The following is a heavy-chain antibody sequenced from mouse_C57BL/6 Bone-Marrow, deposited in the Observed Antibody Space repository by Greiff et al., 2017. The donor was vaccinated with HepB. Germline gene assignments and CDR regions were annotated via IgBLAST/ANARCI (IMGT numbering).Heavy chain of an antibody. CDR3: ASFVYGNYGRSAMDY. D-gene: IGHD2-1*01. J-gene: IGHJ4*01. Sequence: QVQLQQPGAELVRPGSSVKLSCKASGYTFTSYWMHWVKQRPIQGLEWIGNIDPSDSETHYNQKFKDKATLTVDKSSSTAYMQLSSLTSEDSAVYYCASFVYGNYGRSAMDYWGQGTSVTVSS. V-gene: IGHV1-52*01. CDR2: IDPSDSET. CDR1: GYTFTSYW.